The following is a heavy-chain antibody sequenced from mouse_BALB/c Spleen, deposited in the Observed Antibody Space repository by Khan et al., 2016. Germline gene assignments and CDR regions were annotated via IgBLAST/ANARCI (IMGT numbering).Heavy chain of an antibody. J-gene: IGHJ2*01. D-gene: IGHD1-2*01. CDR3: ARTARIKY. V-gene: IGHV3-2*02. CDR2: ISYSGST. CDR1: GYSITSDYA. Sequence: EVQLQESGPGLVKPSQSLSLTCTVTGYSITSDYAWNWIRQFPGNKLEWMGYISYSGSTNYKPSLKSRISITRDTSKNQFFLQLNSVTTEDTATYYCARTARIKYWGQGTTLTVSS.